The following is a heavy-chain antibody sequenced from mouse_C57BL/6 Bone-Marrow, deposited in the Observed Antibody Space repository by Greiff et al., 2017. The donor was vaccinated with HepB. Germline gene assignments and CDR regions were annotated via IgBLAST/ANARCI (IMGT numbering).Heavy chain of an antibody. D-gene: IGHD2-2*01. CDR3: ARHEEGYDQGPYFDY. Sequence: QVQLKESGAELVKPGASVKLSCKASGYTFTEYTIHWVKQRSGQGLEWIGWFYPGSGSIKYNEKFKDKATLTADKSSSTVYMELSRLTSEDSAVYFCARHEEGYDQGPYFDYWGQGTTLTVSS. V-gene: IGHV1-62-2*01. CDR2: FYPGSGSI. J-gene: IGHJ2*01. CDR1: GYTFTEYT.